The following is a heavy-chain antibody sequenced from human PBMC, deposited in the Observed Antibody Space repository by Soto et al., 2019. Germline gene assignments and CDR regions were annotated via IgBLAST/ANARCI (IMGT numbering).Heavy chain of an antibody. CDR2: FCLSGTT. D-gene: IGHD2-8*02. CDR3: ARGMTPPGAPAWYYFDS. CDR1: GCSITCTSC. V-gene: IGHV4-4*07. J-gene: IGHJ4*02. Sequence: LETLRLTCTVVGCSITCTSCRSWIRKPTGKGLEWIGLFCLSGTTNYNPSLRSRVTMSADVSKNQFSLRLTSVTAAYTALYYCARGMTPPGAPAWYYFDSWGQGTLVTVSS.